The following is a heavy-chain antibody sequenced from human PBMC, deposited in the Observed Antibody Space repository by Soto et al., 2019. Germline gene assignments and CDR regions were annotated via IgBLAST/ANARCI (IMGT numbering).Heavy chain of an antibody. CDR2: INHSGST. D-gene: IGHD4-4*01. CDR3: ARGGDYSNYDWFDP. J-gene: IGHJ5*02. V-gene: IGHV4-34*01. CDR1: GGSFSGYY. Sequence: ASETLSLTCAVYGGSFSGYYCSWIRQPPGKGLEWIGEINHSGSTNYNPSLKSRVTISVDMSKNQFSLKLSSVTAADTAVYYCARGGDYSNYDWFDPWGQGTLVTVSS.